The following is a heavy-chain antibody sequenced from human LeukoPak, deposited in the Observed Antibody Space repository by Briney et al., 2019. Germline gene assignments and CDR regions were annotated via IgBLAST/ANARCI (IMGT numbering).Heavy chain of an antibody. D-gene: IGHD2-15*01. CDR1: GYMFTSYG. Sequence: ASVKVSCKASGYMFTSYGITWVRQAPGQGLEWMGWISAYNGNTNYAQKLQGRVTLTTDTSTSTAYMELRSLRSDDTAVYYCAREGHCSGGTCYSTMNWFDPWGQGTLVTVSS. CDR2: ISAYNGNT. V-gene: IGHV1-18*01. CDR3: AREGHCSGGTCYSTMNWFDP. J-gene: IGHJ5*02.